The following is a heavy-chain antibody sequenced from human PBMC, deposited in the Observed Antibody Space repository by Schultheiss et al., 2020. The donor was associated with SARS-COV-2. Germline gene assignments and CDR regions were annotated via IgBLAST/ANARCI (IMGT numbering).Heavy chain of an antibody. V-gene: IGHV3-49*04. CDR1: GFTFSSYD. CDR2: IRSKAYGGTT. D-gene: IGHD6-19*01. Sequence: GESLKISCAASGFTFSSYDMHWVRQAPGKGLEWVGFIRSKAYGGTTEYAASVKGRFTISRDDSKNTLYLQMNSLKTEDTAVYYCTREPVAGTWGQGTLVTVSS. CDR3: TREPVAGT. J-gene: IGHJ4*02.